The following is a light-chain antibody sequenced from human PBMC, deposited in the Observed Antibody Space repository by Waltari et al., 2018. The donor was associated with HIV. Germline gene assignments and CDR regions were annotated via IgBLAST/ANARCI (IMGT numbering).Light chain of an antibody. V-gene: IGLV2-14*01. CDR2: GVT. CDR3: SSYTTSNTGV. J-gene: IGLJ1*01. Sequence: QPALTQPASVSGSPGPSITIPCTGTSSHAGGYTYVSWYQQHPGKAPKFMIYGVTNRPSGVSKRFSGSKSGNTASLTISGLQAEDEADYYCSSYTTSNTGVFGTGTKVTVL. CDR1: SSHAGGYTY.